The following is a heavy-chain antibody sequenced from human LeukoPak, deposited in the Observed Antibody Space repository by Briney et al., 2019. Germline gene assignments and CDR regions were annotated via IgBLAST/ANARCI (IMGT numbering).Heavy chain of an antibody. D-gene: IGHD3-9*01. Sequence: SETLSLTCTVSGGSISSYYWSWIRQPPGKGLEWIGYIYYSGSTNYNHSLKSRVTISVDTSKNQFSLKLSSVTAADTAVYYCARDGRYFDWFSTPDAFDIWGQGTMVTVSS. J-gene: IGHJ3*02. CDR3: ARDGRYFDWFSTPDAFDI. CDR1: GGSISSYY. CDR2: IYYSGST. V-gene: IGHV4-59*01.